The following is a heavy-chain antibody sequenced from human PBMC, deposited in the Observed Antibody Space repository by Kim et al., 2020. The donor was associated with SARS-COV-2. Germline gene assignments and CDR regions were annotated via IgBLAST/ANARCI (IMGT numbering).Heavy chain of an antibody. CDR3: AAGTYVNSCCWFDP. Sequence: SVKVSCKTSGFTFSTSAIQWVRQTRGQRLEWVGWIVVGSGNTKYAQNLQERVTISRDMSTSTAYMELSSLRSEDTAVYYCAAGTYVNSCCWFDPWGQGTLVTVSS. J-gene: IGHJ5*02. CDR2: IVVGSGNT. V-gene: IGHV1-58*02. CDR1: GFTFSTSA. D-gene: IGHD2-2*01.